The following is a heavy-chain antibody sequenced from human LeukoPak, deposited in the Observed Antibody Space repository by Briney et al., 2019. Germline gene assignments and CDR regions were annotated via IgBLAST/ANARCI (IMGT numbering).Heavy chain of an antibody. V-gene: IGHV1-2*06. J-gene: IGHJ4*02. D-gene: IGHD3-22*01. CDR3: ARDRVNYYDSSGYPA. CDR1: GYTFTGYY. Sequence: ASVKVSCKASGYTFTGYYMHWLRQAPGQGLEWMGRINPNSGGTNYAQKFQGRVTMTRDTSISTAYMELSRLRSDDTAVYYCARDRVNYYDSSGYPAWGQGTLVTVSS. CDR2: INPNSGGT.